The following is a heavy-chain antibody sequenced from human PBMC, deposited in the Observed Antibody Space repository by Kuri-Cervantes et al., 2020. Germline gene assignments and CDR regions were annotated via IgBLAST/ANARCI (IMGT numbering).Heavy chain of an antibody. Sequence: ASVKVSCKASAYTFTSYYMHWVRQAPGQGLEWMGIINPSGGSTSYAQKFQGRVTMTRDTSTSTVYMELSSLRSEDTAVYYCARAGGCGGLNPLHFDYWGQGTLVTVSS. CDR3: ARAGGCGGLNPLHFDY. CDR2: INPSGGST. D-gene: IGHD2-21*01. V-gene: IGHV1-46*01. CDR1: AYTFTSYY. J-gene: IGHJ4*02.